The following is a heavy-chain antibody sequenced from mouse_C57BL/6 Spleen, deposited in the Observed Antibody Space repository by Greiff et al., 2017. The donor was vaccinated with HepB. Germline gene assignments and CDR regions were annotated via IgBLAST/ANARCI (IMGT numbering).Heavy chain of an antibody. CDR1: GYAFSSSW. D-gene: IGHD1-1*01. CDR2: IYPGDGDT. J-gene: IGHJ2*01. V-gene: IGHV1-82*01. Sequence: QVQLQQSGPELAKPGASVKISCKASGYAFSSSWMNWVKQRPGKGLEWIGRIYPGDGDTNYNGKFKGKATLTADKSSSTAYMQLSSLTSEDSAVYVGARGGYYGTRDYFDYWGQGTTLTVSS. CDR3: ARGGYYGTRDYFDY.